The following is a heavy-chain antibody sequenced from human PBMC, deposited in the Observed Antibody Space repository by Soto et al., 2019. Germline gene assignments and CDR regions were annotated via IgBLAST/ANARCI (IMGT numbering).Heavy chain of an antibody. Sequence: TXXTLSLTCTVSCGSVTSGSYYWTWIRQPPGKGXEWIGXIYYSGRTKYXXSLKSRVTXSLEKSKNQISLKLSSVNAADTAVYYCAREYHPWGKGALVTVYS. V-gene: IGHV4-61*01. D-gene: IGHD2-2*02. CDR2: IYYSGRT. CDR1: CGSVTSGSYY. J-gene: IGHJ5*02. CDR3: AREYHP.